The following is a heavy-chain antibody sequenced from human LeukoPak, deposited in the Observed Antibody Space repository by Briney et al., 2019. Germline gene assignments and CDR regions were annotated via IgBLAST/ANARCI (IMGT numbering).Heavy chain of an antibody. CDR1: GFTFSSYA. CDR2: ISYDGSNK. CDR3: AREMGSGYSFDY. J-gene: IGHJ4*02. Sequence: PGGSLRLSCAASGFTFSSYAMHWVRQAPGKGLEWVAVISYDGSNKYYADSVKGRFTISRDNSKNTLYLQMNSLRAEDTAVYYCAREMGSGYSFDYWGQGTLVTVSS. D-gene: IGHD3-22*01. V-gene: IGHV3-30-3*01.